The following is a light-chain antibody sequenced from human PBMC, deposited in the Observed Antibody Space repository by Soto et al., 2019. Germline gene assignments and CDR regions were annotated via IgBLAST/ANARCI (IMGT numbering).Light chain of an antibody. CDR2: GAS. Sequence: EIVMTQSPATLSVSLGDTATLSCRASQSVSSNLAWYQQKPGQAPSLLIYGASTRATDIPPRFSGSGSGTEITLTITSLQSEDFAVYYCQQYKNWPPLTFGGGTKVDIK. J-gene: IGKJ4*01. V-gene: IGKV3-15*01. CDR3: QQYKNWPPLT. CDR1: QSVSSN.